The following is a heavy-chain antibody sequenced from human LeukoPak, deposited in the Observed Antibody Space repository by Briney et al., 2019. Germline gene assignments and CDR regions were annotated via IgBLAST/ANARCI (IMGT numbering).Heavy chain of an antibody. CDR3: ARVARVLYYYYYMDV. CDR1: GYTFTSYG. J-gene: IGHJ6*03. CDR2: ISAYNGNT. V-gene: IGHV1-18*01. Sequence: GASVKVSCKASGYTFTSYGISWVRQAPGQGLEWMGWISAYNGNTNYAQKLQGRVTMTTDTSTSTAYMELRSLRSDDTAVYYCARVARVLYYYYYMDVWGKGTTVTISS.